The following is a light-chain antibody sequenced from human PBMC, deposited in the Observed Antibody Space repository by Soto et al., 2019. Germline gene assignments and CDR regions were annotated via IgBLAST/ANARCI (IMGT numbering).Light chain of an antibody. CDR1: SSNIGSSP. Sequence: QSVLTQPPSSSGTPGQRVTISCSGGSSNIGSSPVNWYQQLPGTAPKLLIYAHIQRPSGVPDRFSGSTSGTSASLAISGLQSEDEADYYCAVWDDSLNGYVFGTGTKVTVL. J-gene: IGLJ1*01. V-gene: IGLV1-44*01. CDR3: AVWDDSLNGYV. CDR2: AHI.